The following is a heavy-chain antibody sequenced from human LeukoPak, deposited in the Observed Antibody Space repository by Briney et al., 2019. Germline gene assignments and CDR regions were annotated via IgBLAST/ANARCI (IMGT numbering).Heavy chain of an antibody. D-gene: IGHD3-3*01. CDR1: GYTFTSYD. J-gene: IGHJ6*03. CDR3: ARGSYYDFWSGYYSYYYYMDV. V-gene: IGHV1-8*01. Sequence: GASVKVSCKASGYTFTSYDINWVRQDTGQGLEWMGWMNPNSGNTGYAQKFQGRVTMTRNTSISTAYMELSSLRSEDTAVYYCARGSYYDFWSGYYSYYYYMDVWGKGTTVTVSS. CDR2: MNPNSGNT.